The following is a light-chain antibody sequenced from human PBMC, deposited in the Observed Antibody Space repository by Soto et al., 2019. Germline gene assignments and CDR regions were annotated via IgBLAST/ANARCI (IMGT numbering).Light chain of an antibody. V-gene: IGKV1-5*03. CDR1: QSIGVW. CDR3: QQYINYFRT. J-gene: IGKJ1*01. CDR2: KTS. Sequence: DIQMTQSPSTLSASVGDRVTITCRASQSIGVWFAWYQQKPGTAPKLLIYKTSPLDIGVPLRFSGSGSGTECTLTISILQPDDFATYYCQQYINYFRTFGQGTKLEIK.